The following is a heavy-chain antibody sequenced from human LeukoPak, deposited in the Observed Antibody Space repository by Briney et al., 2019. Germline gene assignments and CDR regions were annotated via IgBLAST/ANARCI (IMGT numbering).Heavy chain of an antibody. CDR2: IIPIFGTT. J-gene: IGHJ6*02. Sequence: SVKVSCKASGGTFSSYAISWVRQAPGQGLEWMGGIIPIFGTTNYAQKFQGRVTITADESTSTAYMELSSLRSEDTAVYYCARKNYHDAMIVVAGYYYGMDVWGQGTTVTVSS. D-gene: IGHD3-22*01. V-gene: IGHV1-69*01. CDR1: GGTFSSYA. CDR3: ARKNYHDAMIVVAGYYYGMDV.